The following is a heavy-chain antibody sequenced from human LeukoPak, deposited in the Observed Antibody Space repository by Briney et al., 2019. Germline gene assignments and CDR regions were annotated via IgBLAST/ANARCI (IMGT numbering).Heavy chain of an antibody. CDR3: AKATSGTLLFDY. Sequence: GGSLRLSCAASGFTVSSNYMNWVRQAPGKGLEWVSVIYSGGSTYYAYSVKGRFTISRDNSKNTLYLQMNSLRAEDTAVYYCAKATSGTLLFDYWGQGTLVTVSS. V-gene: IGHV3-53*01. CDR1: GFTVSSNY. CDR2: IYSGGST. J-gene: IGHJ4*02. D-gene: IGHD6-13*01.